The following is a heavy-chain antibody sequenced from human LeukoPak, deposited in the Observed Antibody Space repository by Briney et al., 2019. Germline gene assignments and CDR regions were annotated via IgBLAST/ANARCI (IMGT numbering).Heavy chain of an antibody. V-gene: IGHV3-15*01. CDR2: IKSKTDGGTT. J-gene: IGHJ4*02. D-gene: IGHD1-7*01. CDR3: TTLVNYSVDY. CDR1: GFIFSNAW. Sequence: GGSLRLSCAASGFIFSNAWMSWVRQAPGKGLEWVGRIKSKTDGGTTDYAAPVKGRFTFSRDDSKNTLYLQMNSLKTQDTAVYYCTTLVNYSVDYWGQGTLVTVSS.